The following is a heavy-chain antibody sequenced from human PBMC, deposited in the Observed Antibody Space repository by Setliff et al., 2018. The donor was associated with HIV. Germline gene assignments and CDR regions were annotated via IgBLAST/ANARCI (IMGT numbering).Heavy chain of an antibody. Sequence: SETLSLTCAVYGGSFSGYNWSWIRQPPGKGLEWIGEVTHSGRTNYNPSLESRVTTSVDTSKKQFSLRLTSVTAADTAVYYCARGVRDNSGWSSYYFDYWGQGTLVTVSS. J-gene: IGHJ4*02. V-gene: IGHV4-34*01. D-gene: IGHD6-19*01. CDR3: ARGVRDNSGWSSYYFDY. CDR1: GGSFSGYN. CDR2: VTHSGRT.